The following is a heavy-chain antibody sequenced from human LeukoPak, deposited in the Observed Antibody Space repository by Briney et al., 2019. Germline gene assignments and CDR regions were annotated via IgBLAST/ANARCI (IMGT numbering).Heavy chain of an antibody. CDR2: IIPILGIA. J-gene: IGHJ4*02. CDR3: ARVPEYQLLWFDY. D-gene: IGHD2-2*01. Sequence: SVKVSCKASGGTFSSYAISWVRQAPGQGLGWIGRIIPILGIANYAQKFQGRVTITADKSTSTASMELSSLRFEDTAVYYCARVPEYQLLWFDYWGQGTLVTVSS. CDR1: GGTFSSYA. V-gene: IGHV1-69*04.